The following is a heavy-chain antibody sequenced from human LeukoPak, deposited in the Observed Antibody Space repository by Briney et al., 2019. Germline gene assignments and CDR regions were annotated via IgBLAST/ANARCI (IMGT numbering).Heavy chain of an antibody. CDR3: TRRGRDSIDY. J-gene: IGHJ4*02. Sequence: GGSLRLSCAASGFTFSGSAMHWVRQASGKGLEWVGRIRSKANSYATAYAASVKGRFTISRDDSKNTAYLQMNSLKTEDTAVYYCTRRGRDSIDYWGQGTLVTVSS. CDR2: IRSKANSYAT. V-gene: IGHV3-73*01. D-gene: IGHD3-16*01. CDR1: GFTFSGSA.